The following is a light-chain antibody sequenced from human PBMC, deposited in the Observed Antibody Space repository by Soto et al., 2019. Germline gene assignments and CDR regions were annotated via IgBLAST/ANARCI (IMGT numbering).Light chain of an antibody. CDR1: QSISSG. Sequence: DIQRIQNPWTRSATVGGIDTTTCLASQSISSGLAWCEQEPGLAHKLLIYDASSLVSGVPSRFSGSGSGTEFTLTISCLQPDDFGPYYCQQYNSYTWTFGQGTKVDIK. CDR2: DAS. V-gene: IGKV1-5*01. CDR3: QQYNSYTWT. J-gene: IGKJ1*01.